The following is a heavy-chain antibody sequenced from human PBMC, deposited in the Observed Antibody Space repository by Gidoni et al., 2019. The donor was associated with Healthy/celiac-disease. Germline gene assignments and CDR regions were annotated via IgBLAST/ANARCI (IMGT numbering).Heavy chain of an antibody. CDR2: IIPILGIA. CDR1: GGTFSSYT. J-gene: IGHJ4*02. V-gene: IGHV1-69*02. D-gene: IGHD3-10*01. Sequence: QVQLVQSGAEVKKPGSSVKVSCKASGGTFSSYTISWVRQSPVQGLEWMGRIIPILGIANYAQKFQGRVTITADKSTSTAYMELSSLRSEDTAVYYCASPRFGERSLGYWGQGTLVTVSS. CDR3: ASPRFGERSLGY.